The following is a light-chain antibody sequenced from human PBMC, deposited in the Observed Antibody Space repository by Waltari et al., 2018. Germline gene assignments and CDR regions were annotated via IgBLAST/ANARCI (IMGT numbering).Light chain of an antibody. J-gene: IGKJ5*01. V-gene: IGKV1-8*01. CDR1: QGISSY. CDR2: AAS. Sequence: CRASQGISSYLAWYQQKPGKVPKLLIYAASTLQSGVPSRFSGSGSGTDFILTISCLQSEDFATYYCQQYYNYPPITFGQGTRLEMK. CDR3: QQYYNYPPIT.